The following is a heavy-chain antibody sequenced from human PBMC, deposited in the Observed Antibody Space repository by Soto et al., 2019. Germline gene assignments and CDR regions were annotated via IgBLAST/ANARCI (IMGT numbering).Heavy chain of an antibody. Sequence: QLQLQESGPGLVKPSETLSLTCTVSGGSISSSSYYWGWIRQPPGKGLEWIGGIYYSGSTYYNPALKCRVTISVDTSKNQVSLKLGSVTAADTAVYYCAGGVLEGSSGSEWCLAYWGQGTLVTVSS. CDR1: GGSISSSSYY. D-gene: IGHD6-19*01. V-gene: IGHV4-39*01. J-gene: IGHJ4*02. CDR2: IYYSGST. CDR3: AGGVLEGSSGSEWCLAY.